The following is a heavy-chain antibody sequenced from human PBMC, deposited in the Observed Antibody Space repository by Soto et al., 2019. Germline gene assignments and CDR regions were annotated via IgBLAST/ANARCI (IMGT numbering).Heavy chain of an antibody. D-gene: IGHD3-22*01. V-gene: IGHV1-69*12. J-gene: IGHJ5*02. Sequence: QVQLVQSGAEVKKPGSSVKVSCKASGGTFSSYAITWVRQAPGQGLEWMGGIIPIFGTANYAQKFQARVKINADESTSTAYMELSSLRSKDPAVYYCARDSGHTSGYYPYWFDPWGQGTLVTVSS. CDR1: GGTFSSYA. CDR3: ARDSGHTSGYYPYWFDP. CDR2: IIPIFGTA.